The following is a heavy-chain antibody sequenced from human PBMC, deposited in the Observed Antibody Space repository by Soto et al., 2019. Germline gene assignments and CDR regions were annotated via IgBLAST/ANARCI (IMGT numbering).Heavy chain of an antibody. Sequence: GGSLRLSCAASGFTFSSYAMSWVRQAPGKGLEWVSAISGSGGSTYYADSVKGRFTISRDNSKNTLYLQMNSLRAEDTAVYYCAKDLQRVVVVPAASDYWGQGTLVTVSS. CDR2: ISGSGGST. D-gene: IGHD2-2*01. J-gene: IGHJ4*02. CDR3: AKDLQRVVVVPAASDY. CDR1: GFTFSSYA. V-gene: IGHV3-23*01.